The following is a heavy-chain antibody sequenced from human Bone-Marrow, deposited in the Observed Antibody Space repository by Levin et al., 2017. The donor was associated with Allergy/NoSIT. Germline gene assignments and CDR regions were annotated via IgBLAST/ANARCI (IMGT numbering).Heavy chain of an antibody. Sequence: SETLSLTCTVPGGSVSSGSYYWSWIRQPPGKGLEWIGYIYYSGSTNYNPPLKSRATIPVDTSKNQFSLKLTSVTDAETAVYYWAAGFDTTVLRFLEWFQHPPGGTFDPWGQGTLVTVSS. CDR2: IYYSGST. CDR3: AAGFDTTVLRFLEWFQHPPGGTFDP. V-gene: IGHV4-61*01. CDR1: GGSVSSGSYY. J-gene: IGHJ5*02. D-gene: IGHD3-3*01.